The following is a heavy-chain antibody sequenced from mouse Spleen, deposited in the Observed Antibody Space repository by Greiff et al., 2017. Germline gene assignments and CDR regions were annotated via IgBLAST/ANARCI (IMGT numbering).Heavy chain of an antibody. Sequence: EVMLVESGGGLVKPGGSLKLSCAASGFTFSDYGMHWVRQAPEKGLEWVAYISSGSSTIYYADTVKGRFTISRDNAKSTLYLQMTSLRSEDTAMYYCARQGSHYAMDYWGQGTSVTVSS. J-gene: IGHJ4*01. CDR2: ISSGSSTI. CDR3: ARQGSHYAMDY. V-gene: IGHV5-17*01. CDR1: GFTFSDYG.